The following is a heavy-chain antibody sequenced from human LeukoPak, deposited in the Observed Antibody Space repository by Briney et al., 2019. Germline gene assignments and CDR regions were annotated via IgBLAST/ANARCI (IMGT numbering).Heavy chain of an antibody. Sequence: PSETLSLTCTVSGYSISSGYYWGWIRQPPGKGLEWIGSIYHSGSTYYNPSLKSRVTISVDTSKNQFSLKLSSVTAADTAVYYCAKDSQQLVYDYWGQGTLVTVSS. CDR3: AKDSQQLVYDY. CDR2: IYHSGST. J-gene: IGHJ4*02. CDR1: GYSISSGYY. V-gene: IGHV4-38-2*02. D-gene: IGHD6-13*01.